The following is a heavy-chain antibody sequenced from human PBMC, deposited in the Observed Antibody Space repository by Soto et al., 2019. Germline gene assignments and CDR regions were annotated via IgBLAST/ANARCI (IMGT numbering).Heavy chain of an antibody. D-gene: IGHD2-15*01. Sequence: LSLTCTVSGGSISSYYWSWIRQPAGKGLEWIGHIYTSGSTNYNPSLKSRVTMSVDTSKNQFSLKLSSVTAADTAVYYCARVNCSGGSCYWGINWFDPWGQGTLVTVSS. V-gene: IGHV4-4*07. J-gene: IGHJ5*02. CDR2: IYTSGST. CDR1: GGSISSYY. CDR3: ARVNCSGGSCYWGINWFDP.